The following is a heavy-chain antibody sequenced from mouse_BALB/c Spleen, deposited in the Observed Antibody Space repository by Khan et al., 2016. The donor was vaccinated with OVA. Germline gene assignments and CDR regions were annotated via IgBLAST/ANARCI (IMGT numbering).Heavy chain of an antibody. D-gene: IGHD2-10*01. CDR3: ARPPYFSYTLDY. J-gene: IGHJ4*01. CDR1: AYTFTNYG. CDR2: INTYTGEP. Sequence: QIQLVQSGPELKKPGETVKISCKPFAYTFTNYGMNWVKQSPGKALKWMGWINTYTGEPTSADDFKGRFAFPLETSASPAYLQINNLKNEDTATYFCARPPYFSYTLDYWGQGTSVTVSS. V-gene: IGHV9-3-1*01.